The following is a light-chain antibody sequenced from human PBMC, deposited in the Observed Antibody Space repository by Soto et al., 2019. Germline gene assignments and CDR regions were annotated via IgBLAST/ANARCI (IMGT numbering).Light chain of an antibody. CDR2: GAS. CDR3: QQYGSSPGT. Sequence: EIVLTQSPGTLSLSPGERATLSCRASQSVSSSYLAWYQQKPGQAPRLLIYGASSRATGIPDRFSGSGSGTDCTLTISRLEPEDLAVYYCQQYGSSPGTFGGGTKVEIK. J-gene: IGKJ4*02. CDR1: QSVSSSY. V-gene: IGKV3-20*01.